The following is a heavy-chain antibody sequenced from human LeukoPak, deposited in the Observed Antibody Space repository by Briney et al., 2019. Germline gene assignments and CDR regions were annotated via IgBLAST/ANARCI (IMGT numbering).Heavy chain of an antibody. J-gene: IGHJ4*02. CDR2: IYYSGST. CDR1: GGSISSYY. D-gene: IGHD6-19*01. Sequence: PSETLSLTCTASGGSISSYYWSWIRQPPGKGLEWIGYIYYSGSTNYNPSLKSRVTISVDTSKNQFSLKLSSVTAADTAVYYCARSSSIAVAGELDYWGQGTLVTVSS. CDR3: ARSSSIAVAGELDY. V-gene: IGHV4-59*08.